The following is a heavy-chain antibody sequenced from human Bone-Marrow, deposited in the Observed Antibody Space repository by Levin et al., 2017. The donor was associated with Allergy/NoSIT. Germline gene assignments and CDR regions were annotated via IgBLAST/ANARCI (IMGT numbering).Heavy chain of an antibody. CDR3: ARERVVGAIYLENYLDY. CDR2: INVDGSHT. J-gene: IGHJ4*02. Sequence: AASVKVSCAVSGFTFSSYWMHWVRQAPGKGLVWVSRINVDGSHTTYADSVKGRFTISRDNDKKTLYLQMSSLRAEDTAMYYCARERVVGAIYLENYLDYWGQGALVTVSS. V-gene: IGHV3-74*01. D-gene: IGHD2-15*01. CDR1: GFTFSSYW.